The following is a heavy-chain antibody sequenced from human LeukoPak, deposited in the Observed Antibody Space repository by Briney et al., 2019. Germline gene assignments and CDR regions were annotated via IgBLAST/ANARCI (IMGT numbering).Heavy chain of an antibody. D-gene: IGHD2-21*01. CDR1: GYSFTSYW. V-gene: IGHV5-51*01. CDR2: IYPGDSDT. J-gene: IGHJ3*02. Sequence: ESLKISCKGSGYSFTSYWIGWVRQMPGKGLEWMGIIYPGDSDTRYSPSFQGQVTISADKSIRTAYLQWSSLKASDTATYYCARMRISVVLAPHGFDIWGQGTMVTVSS. CDR3: ARMRISVVLAPHGFDI.